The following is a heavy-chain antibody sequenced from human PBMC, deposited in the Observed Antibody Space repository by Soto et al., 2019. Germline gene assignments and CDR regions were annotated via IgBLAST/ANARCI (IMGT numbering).Heavy chain of an antibody. CDR2: IYWDDDK. J-gene: IGHJ4*02. V-gene: IGHV2-5*02. CDR1: GFSLNTSEVG. CDR3: AHSPYGDYPIDY. Sequence: QITLKESGPTLVKPTQPLTLTCTFSGFSLNTSEVGVGWIRQPPGKALEWLALIYWDDDKRYSPSLKSRLTITNDTAKNQVVLTMTNMDPVDTGTYYCAHSPYGDYPIDYWGQGTLVTVSS. D-gene: IGHD4-17*01.